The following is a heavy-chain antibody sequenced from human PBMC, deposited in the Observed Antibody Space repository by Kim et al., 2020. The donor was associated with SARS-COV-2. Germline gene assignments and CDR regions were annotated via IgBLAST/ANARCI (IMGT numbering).Heavy chain of an antibody. D-gene: IGHD3-22*01. J-gene: IGHJ4*02. CDR2: IRSKAYGGTT. Sequence: GGSLRLSCTASGFTFGDYAMSWVRQAPGKGLEWVGFIRSKAYGGTTEYAASVKGRFTISRDDSKSIAYLQMNSLKTEDTAVYYCTRWGPRHYYDSSGYVNDYWGQGTLVTVSS. V-gene: IGHV3-49*04. CDR1: GFTFGDYA. CDR3: TRWGPRHYYDSSGYVNDY.